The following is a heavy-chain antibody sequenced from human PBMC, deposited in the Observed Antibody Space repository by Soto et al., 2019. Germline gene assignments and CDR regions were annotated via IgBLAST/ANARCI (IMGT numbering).Heavy chain of an antibody. V-gene: IGHV3-9*01. CDR3: SKELSESFLPRNYGLDV. D-gene: IGHD1-26*01. Sequence: EAQLVESGGGLVQPGRSLRLSCAASGFIFDNFAMHWVRQAPGKGLEWVAGINWGSTSIGYADSVKGRFTISRDNAKNALYPQMNALTPEDTAIYYCSKELSESFLPRNYGLDVGGQGTTVIVS. J-gene: IGHJ6*02. CDR1: GFIFDNFA. CDR2: INWGSTSI.